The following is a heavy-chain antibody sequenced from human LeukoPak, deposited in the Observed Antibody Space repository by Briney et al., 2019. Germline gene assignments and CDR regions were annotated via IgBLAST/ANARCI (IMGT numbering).Heavy chain of an antibody. V-gene: IGHV4-39*07. J-gene: IGHJ3*02. CDR1: GGSVSRNSDY. D-gene: IGHD4-17*01. CDR3: AGDYGRDAFDI. Sequence: SETLSLTCTVSGGSVSRNSDYWGWIRQPPGKGLEWIGSIYYGGSTYYNPSLKSRVTISVDTSKNQFSLKLSSVTAADTAVYYCAGDYGRDAFDIWGQGTMVTVSS. CDR2: IYYGGST.